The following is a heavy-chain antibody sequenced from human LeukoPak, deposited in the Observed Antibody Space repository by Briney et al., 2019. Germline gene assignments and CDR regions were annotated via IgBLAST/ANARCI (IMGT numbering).Heavy chain of an antibody. D-gene: IGHD5-12*01. CDR1: GGSFSGYY. CDR3: ARRRGYSGYDQYYFDY. Sequence: SETLSLTCAVYGGSFSGYYWSWIRQPPGKGLEWIGSIYYSGSTYYNPSLKSRVTISVDTSKNQFSLKLSSVTAADTAVYYCARRRGYSGYDQYYFDYWGQGTLVTVSS. CDR2: IYYSGST. J-gene: IGHJ4*02. V-gene: IGHV4-34*01.